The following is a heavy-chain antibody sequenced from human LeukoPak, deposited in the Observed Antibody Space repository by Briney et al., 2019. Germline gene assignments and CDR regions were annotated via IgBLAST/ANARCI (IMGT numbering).Heavy chain of an antibody. D-gene: IGHD1-26*01. Sequence: GGSLRLXCAASGFTFSSYAMSWVRQAPGKGLEWVSAISGSGGSTYYADSVKGRFTISRDNSKNTLYLQMNSLRAEGTAVYYCAKDSGSYSTALDYWGQGTLVTVSS. CDR1: GFTFSSYA. J-gene: IGHJ4*02. CDR3: AKDSGSYSTALDY. V-gene: IGHV3-23*01. CDR2: ISGSGGST.